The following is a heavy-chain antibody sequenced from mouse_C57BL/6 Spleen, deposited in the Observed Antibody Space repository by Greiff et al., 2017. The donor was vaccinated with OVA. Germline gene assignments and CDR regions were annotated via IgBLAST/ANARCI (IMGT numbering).Heavy chain of an antibody. J-gene: IGHJ4*01. CDR2: ISSGGSYT. CDR1: GFTFSSYC. Sequence: EVKLLEPGADLVKPGGSLKLSCAASGFTFSSYCMSWVRQTPDKRLEWVATISSGGSYTYYPDSVKGRFTISRDNAKNTLYLQMSSLKSEDTAMYYCSRQDYDGNYAMQYGGRGTSDTVST. CDR3: SRQDYDGNYAMQY. D-gene: IGHD2-4*01. V-gene: IGHV5-6*01.